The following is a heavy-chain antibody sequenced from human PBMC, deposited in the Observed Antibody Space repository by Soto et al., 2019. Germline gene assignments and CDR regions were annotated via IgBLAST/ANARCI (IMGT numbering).Heavy chain of an antibody. CDR1: GFAFSSRA. J-gene: IGHJ4*03. V-gene: IGHV3-23*01. CDR2: ISSSSGDTT. Sequence: GGSLRLSCAASGFAFSSRAMTWVRQAPGEGLEWVSSISSSSGDTTYYAASVKGRFTISRDNSKNTLYLQMNSLRAEDTAVYYCAKGGFFPREAYFDYWGQGTTVT. CDR3: AKGGFFPREAYFDY. D-gene: IGHD2-15*01.